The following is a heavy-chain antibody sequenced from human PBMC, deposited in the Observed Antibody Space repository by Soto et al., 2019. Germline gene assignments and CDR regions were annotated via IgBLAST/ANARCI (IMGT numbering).Heavy chain of an antibody. J-gene: IGHJ4*02. D-gene: IGHD3-3*01. CDR2: IYSGGST. V-gene: IGHV3-66*01. CDR3: ARAAVLRFLEWLLLDYFDY. CDR1: GFTVSSNY. Sequence: GGSLRLSCAASGFTVSSNYMSWVRQAPGKGLEWVSVIYSGGSTYYADSVKGRFTISRDNSKNTLYLQMNSLRAEDTAVYYCARAAVLRFLEWLLLDYFDYWGQGTLVTVSS.